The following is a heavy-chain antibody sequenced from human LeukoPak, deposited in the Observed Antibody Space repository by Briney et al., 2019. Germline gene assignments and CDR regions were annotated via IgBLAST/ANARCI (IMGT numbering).Heavy chain of an antibody. CDR1: GFTFSGSA. D-gene: IGHD1-26*01. Sequence: PGGSLRLSCAASGFTFSGSAMHWVRQASGKGLEWVGRIRSKANSYATAYAASVKGRFTISRDDSKNTAYLQMNSLKTEDTAVYYCTPPRGSYYPWFAPWGQETLVTVSS. CDR2: IRSKANSYAT. J-gene: IGHJ5*02. V-gene: IGHV3-73*01. CDR3: TPPRGSYYPWFAP.